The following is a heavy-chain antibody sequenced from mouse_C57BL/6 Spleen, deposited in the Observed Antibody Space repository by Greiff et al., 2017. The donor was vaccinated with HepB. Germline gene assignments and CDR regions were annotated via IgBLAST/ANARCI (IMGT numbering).Heavy chain of an antibody. CDR2: IYPRSGNT. D-gene: IGHD1-1*01. CDR3: ARRGTYGSSSWFAY. Sequence: QVQLQQSGAELARPGASVKLSCKASGYTFTSYGISWVKQRTGQGLEWIGEIYPRSGNTYYNEKFKGKATLTADKSSSTAYMELRSLTSEDSAVYFCARRGTYGSSSWFAYWGQGTLVTVSA. V-gene: IGHV1-81*01. CDR1: GYTFTSYG. J-gene: IGHJ3*01.